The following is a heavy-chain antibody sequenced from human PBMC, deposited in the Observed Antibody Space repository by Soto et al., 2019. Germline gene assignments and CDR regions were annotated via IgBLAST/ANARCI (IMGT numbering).Heavy chain of an antibody. CDR3: ANRTVGWYFVL. D-gene: IGHD1-26*01. CDR1: GFTFSSYA. V-gene: IGHV3-23*01. Sequence: EVQLLESGGGLVQPGGSLRLSCAASGFTFSSYAMSWVRQAPGKGLEWVSAISGSGDSTYYADSVKGRFTISRDNSKNTQYLQMNSLSAEDTAAYSCANRTVGWYFVLWGRGTLVTVSS. CDR2: ISGSGDST. J-gene: IGHJ2*01.